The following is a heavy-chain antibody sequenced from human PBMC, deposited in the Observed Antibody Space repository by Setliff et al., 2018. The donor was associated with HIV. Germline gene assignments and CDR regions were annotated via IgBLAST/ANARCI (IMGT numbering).Heavy chain of an antibody. V-gene: IGHV3-64*02. CDR3: AKDTTVRGVRSYYVDV. D-gene: IGHD3-10*01. CDR2: ITADGGYI. Sequence: GGSLRLSCAASGFTFSTYAMHWVRQAPGKGLEYVSAITADGGYIYYADSVKGRFTISRDNAKNSLYLLRAEDTAFYYCAKDTTVRGVRSYYVDVWGKGTTVTVSS. CDR1: GFTFSTYA. J-gene: IGHJ6*03.